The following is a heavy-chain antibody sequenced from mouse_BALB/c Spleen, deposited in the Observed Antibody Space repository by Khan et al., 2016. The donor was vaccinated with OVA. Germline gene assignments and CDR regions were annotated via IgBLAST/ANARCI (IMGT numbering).Heavy chain of an antibody. V-gene: IGHV1S136*01. CDR1: GYTFTNYV. J-gene: IGHJ2*01. CDR2: INPYNGST. CDR3: ARGNWQSYYFDY. Sequence: VQLQQPGPELVKPGASVKMSCKASGYTFTNYVLHWVKQKPGQGLEWIGYINPYNGSTKYNEKFKGKATLASDKSSITAYMELSSLTSEDSAVYYCARGNWQSYYFDYWGQGTTLTLSS. D-gene: IGHD4-1*01.